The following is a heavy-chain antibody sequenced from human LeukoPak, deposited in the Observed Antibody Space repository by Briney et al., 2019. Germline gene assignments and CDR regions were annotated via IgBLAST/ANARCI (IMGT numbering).Heavy chain of an antibody. Sequence: PGGSLRLSCAASGFTFSSYAMSWVRQAPEKGLEWVSAISGSGGSTYYADSVKGRFTISRDNSKNTLYLQMNSLRAEDTAVYYCAKDQIVVVPAALDYWGQGTLVTVSS. V-gene: IGHV3-23*01. CDR1: GFTFSSYA. CDR3: AKDQIVVVPAALDY. J-gene: IGHJ4*02. CDR2: ISGSGGST. D-gene: IGHD2-2*01.